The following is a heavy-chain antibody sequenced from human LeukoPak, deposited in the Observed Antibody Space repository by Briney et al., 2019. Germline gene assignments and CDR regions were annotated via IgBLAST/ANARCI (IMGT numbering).Heavy chain of an antibody. CDR2: IKSKTDGGTT. CDR1: GFTLSSYW. Sequence: GGSLRLSCAASGFTLSSYWMNWVRQAPGKGLEWVGRIKSKTDGGTTDYAAPVKGRFTISRDDSKNTLYLQMNSLKTEDTAVYYCTTEEYDFWSGYTRGYWGQGTLVTVSS. D-gene: IGHD3-3*01. CDR3: TTEEYDFWSGYTRGY. V-gene: IGHV3-15*01. J-gene: IGHJ4*02.